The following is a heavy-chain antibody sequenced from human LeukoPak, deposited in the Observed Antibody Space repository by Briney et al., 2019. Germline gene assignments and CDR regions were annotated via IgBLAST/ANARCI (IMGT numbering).Heavy chain of an antibody. V-gene: IGHV1-18*01. CDR2: ISAYNGNT. CDR1: GYTFTSYG. Sequence: GASVKVSCKASGYTFTSYGISWVRQAPGQGLEWMGWISAYNGNTNYAQKLQGRVTMTTDTSTSTAYMELRSLRSDDTAVYYCARDGGDYDILTGEDYWGQGTLVTVSS. CDR3: ARDGGDYDILTGEDY. D-gene: IGHD3-9*01. J-gene: IGHJ4*02.